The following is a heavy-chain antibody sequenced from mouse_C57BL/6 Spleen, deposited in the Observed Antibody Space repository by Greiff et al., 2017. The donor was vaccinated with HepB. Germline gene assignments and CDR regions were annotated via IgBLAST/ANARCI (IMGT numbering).Heavy chain of an antibody. CDR1: GYTFTSYG. Sequence: QVQLQQSGAELARPGASVKLSCKASGYTFTSYGISWVKQRTGQGLEWIGEIYPRSGNTYYNETFKGKATLTADKSSSTAYMELRSLTSEDSAVYFCARRATGVAHWNFDVWGTGTTFTVSS. CDR2: IYPRSGNT. CDR3: ARRATGVAHWNFDV. D-gene: IGHD1-1*01. J-gene: IGHJ1*03. V-gene: IGHV1-81*01.